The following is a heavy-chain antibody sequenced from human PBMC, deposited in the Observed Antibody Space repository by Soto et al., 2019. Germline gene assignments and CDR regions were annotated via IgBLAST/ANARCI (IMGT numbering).Heavy chain of an antibody. V-gene: IGHV4-39*01. CDR2: IFYSGST. CDR3: ARLWSGYSIYFDY. D-gene: IGHD3-3*01. J-gene: IGHJ4*02. CDR1: GGSIGSSNYY. Sequence: SETLSLTCTVSGGSIGSSNYYWGWIRQPPGKGLEWIGSIFYSGSTYYNPSLKSRVTISVDTSKNQFSLKLTSVTAADTAVYYCARLWSGYSIYFDYWGQGILVTVSS.